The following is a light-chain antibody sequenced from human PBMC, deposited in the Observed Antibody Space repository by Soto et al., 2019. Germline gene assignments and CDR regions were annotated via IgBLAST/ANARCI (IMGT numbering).Light chain of an antibody. J-gene: IGLJ2*01. CDR3: AAWDDSLNGPV. Sequence: QSALTQPPSASGTPGQRVTISCSGSSSNIGSNTVNWYQQLPGTAPKLLMYSNNQRPSGIPDRFSGSKSGTSASLAISGLQSEDEADYYCAAWDDSLNGPVFGGGNKLTVL. V-gene: IGLV1-44*01. CDR2: SNN. CDR1: SSNIGSNT.